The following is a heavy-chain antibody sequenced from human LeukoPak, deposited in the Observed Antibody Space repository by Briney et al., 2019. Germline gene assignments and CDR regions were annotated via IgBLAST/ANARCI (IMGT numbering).Heavy chain of an antibody. D-gene: IGHD5-18*01. CDR1: GFTFSSYG. J-gene: IGHJ6*02. Sequence: GRSLRLSCAASGFTFSSYGMHWVRQAPGKGLEWVAVIWYDGSNKYYADSVKGRFTISRDNSKNTLYLQMNSLRAEDTAVYYCARDRWSTGWENPTQLWSHTYYYGMDVWGQGTTVTVSS. CDR3: ARDRWSTGWENPTQLWSHTYYYGMDV. V-gene: IGHV3-33*01. CDR2: IWYDGSNK.